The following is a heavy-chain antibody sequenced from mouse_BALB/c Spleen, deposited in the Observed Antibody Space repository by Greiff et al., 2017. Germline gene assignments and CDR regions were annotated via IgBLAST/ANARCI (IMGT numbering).Heavy chain of an antibody. CDR3: AREGTMITFLGFGV. J-gene: IGHJ1*01. CDR1: GYSITSGYY. D-gene: IGHD2-4*01. Sequence: EVKLVESGPGLVKPSQSLSLTCSVTGYSITSGYYWNWIRQFPGNKLEWMGYISYDGSNNYNPSLKNRISITRDTSKNQFFLKLNSVTTEDTATYYCAREGTMITFLGFGVWGAGTTVTVSS. CDR2: ISYDGSN. V-gene: IGHV3-6*02.